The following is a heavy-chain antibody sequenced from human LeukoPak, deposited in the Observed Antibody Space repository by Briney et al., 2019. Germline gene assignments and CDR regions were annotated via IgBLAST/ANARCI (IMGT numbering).Heavy chain of an antibody. CDR2: INHSGST. D-gene: IGHD2-2*02. J-gene: IGHJ6*02. V-gene: IGHV4-34*01. CDR1: GGSFSGYY. Sequence: PSETLSLTCAVYGGSFSGYYWSWIRQPPGKGLEWIGEINHSGSTNYNPSLKSRVTISVDTSKNQFSLKLSSVTAADTAVYYCASAYCSSTSCYMGRAPKSGYYYYGMDVWGQGTTVTVSS. CDR3: ASAYCSSTSCYMGRAPKSGYYYYGMDV.